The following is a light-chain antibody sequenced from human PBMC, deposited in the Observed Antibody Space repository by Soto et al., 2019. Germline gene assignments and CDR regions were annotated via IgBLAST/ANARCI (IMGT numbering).Light chain of an antibody. CDR1: SSDVGGYNY. J-gene: IGLJ2*01. Sequence: QSALTQPASVSGSPGQSITIACTGTSSDVGGYNYVSWYQQHPGKAPKLMIYDVRNRPSGGSNRFSGSKSGNTASLTISGRQAEDEADYYCRSYTSRSTVVFGGGTMLTVL. V-gene: IGLV2-14*01. CDR3: RSYTSRSTVV. CDR2: DVR.